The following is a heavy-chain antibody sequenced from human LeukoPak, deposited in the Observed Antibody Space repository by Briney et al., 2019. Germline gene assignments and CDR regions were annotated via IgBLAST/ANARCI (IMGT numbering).Heavy chain of an antibody. V-gene: IGHV3-74*01. J-gene: IGHJ6*04. CDR1: GFTFSSYW. CDR2: INTDGSGT. D-gene: IGHD2-21*02. CDR3: ARDHRVTYYYSMDV. Sequence: GGSLRLSCAASGFTFSSYWMHWVRQAPGKGLVWVSRINTDGSGTSNADSVKGRFTISRDNAKNTLYLQMNSLRAEDTAVYYCARDHRVTYYYSMDVWGKGTTVTVSS.